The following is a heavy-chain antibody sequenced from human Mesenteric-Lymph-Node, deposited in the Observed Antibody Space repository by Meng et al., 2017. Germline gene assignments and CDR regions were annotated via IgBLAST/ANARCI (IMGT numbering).Heavy chain of an antibody. CDR3: AREGIVVVIRDPYASTGAFDI. CDR1: GGSISSGSYY. J-gene: IGHJ3*02. Sequence: SETLSLTCTVSGGSISSGSYYWSWIRQPAGKGLEWIGRIYTSGSTNYNPSLKSRVTISVDTSKNQFSLKLSSVTAADTAVYYCAREGIVVVIRDPYASTGAFDIWGQGTMVTVSS. V-gene: IGHV4-61*02. CDR2: IYTSGST. D-gene: IGHD3-22*01.